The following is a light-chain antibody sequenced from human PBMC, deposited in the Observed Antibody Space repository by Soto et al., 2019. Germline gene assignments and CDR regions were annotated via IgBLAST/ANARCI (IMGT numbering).Light chain of an antibody. CDR1: QSINSIY. V-gene: IGKV3-20*01. CDR2: GAS. Sequence: EVALTQSPDTLSLSAGERATLSCRASQSINSIYLAWYQKKPGQAPRLLIYGASRRATDIPDRFSGSGSGTDFTLIISRLEPDEFAVYYCQYYGGTPYTFGQGTNLEIK. J-gene: IGKJ2*01. CDR3: QYYGGTPYT.